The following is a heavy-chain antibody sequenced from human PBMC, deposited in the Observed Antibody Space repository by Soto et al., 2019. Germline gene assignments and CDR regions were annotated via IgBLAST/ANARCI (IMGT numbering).Heavy chain of an antibody. Sequence: PGGSLRLSCAASGFTFSDYYMSWIRQAPGKGLEWVSYISSSGSTIYYADSVKGRFTISRDNAKNSLYLQMNSLRAEDTAVYYCARDLLRYNWKMGFDPWGQGTLVTVPQ. CDR2: ISSSGSTI. J-gene: IGHJ5*02. V-gene: IGHV3-11*01. CDR1: GFTFSDYY. D-gene: IGHD1-20*01. CDR3: ARDLLRYNWKMGFDP.